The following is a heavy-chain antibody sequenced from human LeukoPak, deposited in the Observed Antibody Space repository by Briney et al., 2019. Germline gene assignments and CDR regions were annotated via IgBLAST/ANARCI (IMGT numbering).Heavy chain of an antibody. V-gene: IGHV4-59*08. J-gene: IGHJ3*02. CDR3: ARRQTFADSTAWYDTFDI. CDR1: GGSISTYY. CDR2: IHRSGII. Sequence: SETLSLTCTVSGGSISTYYWSWIRQPPGKGLEFIAYIHRSGIINYNPSLQSRVTMSVDTSENRFSLNLSSMTAADTAVYYCARRQTFADSTAWYDTFDIWGHGTMVTVSS. D-gene: IGHD6-19*01.